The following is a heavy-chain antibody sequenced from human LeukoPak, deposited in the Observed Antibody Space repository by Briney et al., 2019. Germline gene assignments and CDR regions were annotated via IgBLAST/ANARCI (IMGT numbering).Heavy chain of an antibody. V-gene: IGHV1-2*02. CDR2: INPNSGGT. CDR1: GYTFTSYG. J-gene: IGHJ6*02. Sequence: ASVKVSCKASGYTFTSYGISWVRQAPGQGLEWMGWINPNSGGTNYAQKFQGRVTMTRDTSISTAYMEPSRLRSDDTAVYYCARDIAAAGPQVYYYGMDVWGQGTTVTVSS. D-gene: IGHD6-13*01. CDR3: ARDIAAAGPQVYYYGMDV.